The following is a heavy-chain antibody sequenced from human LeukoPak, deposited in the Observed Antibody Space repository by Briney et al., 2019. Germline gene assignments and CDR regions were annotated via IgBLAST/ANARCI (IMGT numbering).Heavy chain of an antibody. Sequence: GASVKVSCKASGYTFTGYYMHWVRQAPGQGLEWMGWINPNSGGTNYAQKFQGRVTMTRDTSISTAYMELSRLRSDDTAVYYCARRGSWDYDSSGFDYWGQGTLVTVSS. CDR2: INPNSGGT. CDR1: GYTFTGYY. J-gene: IGHJ4*02. D-gene: IGHD3-22*01. V-gene: IGHV1-2*02. CDR3: ARRGSWDYDSSGFDY.